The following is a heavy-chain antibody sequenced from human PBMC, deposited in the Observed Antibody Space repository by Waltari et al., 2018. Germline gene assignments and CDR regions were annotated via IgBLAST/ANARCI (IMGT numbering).Heavy chain of an antibody. J-gene: IGHJ4*02. CDR3: ARDLGYYDSSGYYYYFDY. Sequence: QVQLVQSGAEVKKPGSSVKVSCKASGGTFSSYAISWVRQAPGQGLEWMGGIIPIFGTANYAQKFQGRVTITTDESTSTAYMELSSLRSEDTAVYYCARDLGYYDSSGYYYYFDYWGQGTLVTVSS. V-gene: IGHV1-69*05. D-gene: IGHD3-22*01. CDR2: IIPIFGTA. CDR1: GGTFSSYA.